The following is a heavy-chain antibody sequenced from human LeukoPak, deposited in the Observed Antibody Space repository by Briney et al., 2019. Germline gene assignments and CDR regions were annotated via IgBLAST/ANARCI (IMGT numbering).Heavy chain of an antibody. CDR2: INAGNGNT. CDR1: GYTFTSHA. J-gene: IGHJ5*02. D-gene: IGHD4-17*01. Sequence: ASVKVSCKASGYTFTSHAMHWVRQAPGQRLEWMGWINAGNGNTKYSQKFQGRVTITRDTSASTAYMELSSLRSEDTAVYYCARGQADGDYVKVPKANWFDPWGQGTLVTVSS. CDR3: ARGQADGDYVKVPKANWFDP. V-gene: IGHV1-3*01.